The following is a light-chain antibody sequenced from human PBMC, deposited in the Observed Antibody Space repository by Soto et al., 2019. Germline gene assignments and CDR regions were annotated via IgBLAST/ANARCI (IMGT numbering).Light chain of an antibody. CDR1: QSVTNTY. Sequence: EIVLTQSPVTLSLSPGERASLSCRASQSVTNTYLAWYQQKPGQAPRLLFYGASVRATGIPDRFSGSGSGTDFTLTISRLEPEDCAVYYCQQYASSARTFGPGTKVDIK. CDR2: GAS. CDR3: QQYASSART. V-gene: IGKV3-20*01. J-gene: IGKJ1*01.